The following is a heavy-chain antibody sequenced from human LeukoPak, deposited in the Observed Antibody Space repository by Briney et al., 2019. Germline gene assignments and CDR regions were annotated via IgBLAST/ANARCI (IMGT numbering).Heavy chain of an antibody. V-gene: IGHV4-61*01. J-gene: IGHJ4*02. D-gene: IGHD5-12*01. CDR3: ARATAGWSFDY. CDR2: IYYSGST. Sequence: SETLSLTCTVSGGSVSSGSDYWSWIRQPPGKGLEWIGYIYYSGSTNYNPSLKSRVTISVDTSKNQFSLKLSSVTAADTAVYYCARATAGWSFDYWGQGTLVTVSS. CDR1: GGSVSSGSDY.